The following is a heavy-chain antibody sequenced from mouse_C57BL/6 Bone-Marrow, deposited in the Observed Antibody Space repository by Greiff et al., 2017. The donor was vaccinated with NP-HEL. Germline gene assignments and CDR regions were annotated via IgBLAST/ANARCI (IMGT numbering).Heavy chain of an antibody. CDR2: IDPETGGT. D-gene: IGHD1-1*01. J-gene: IGHJ2*01. CDR3: TRPITTEHY. V-gene: IGHV1-15*01. Sequence: QVQLKQSGAELVRPGASVTLSCKASGYTFTDYEMHWVKQTPVHGLEWIGAIDPETGGTAYNQKFKGKAILTADKSSSTAYMELRSLTSEDSAVYYCTRPITTEHYWGQGTTLTVSS. CDR1: GYTFTDYE.